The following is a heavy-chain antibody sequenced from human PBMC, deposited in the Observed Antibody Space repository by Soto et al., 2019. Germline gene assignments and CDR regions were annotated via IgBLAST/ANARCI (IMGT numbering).Heavy chain of an antibody. CDR1: GGSFSGYY. CDR2: INHSGST. V-gene: IGHV4-34*01. J-gene: IGHJ6*02. D-gene: IGHD3-9*01. CDR3: ARGRRVLRYFDWFQTRDGCYGMDV. Sequence: SETLSLTCAVYGGSFSGYYWSWIRQPPGKGLEWIGEINHSGSTNYNPSLKSRVTISVDTSKNQFSLKLSSVTAADTAVYYCARGRRVLRYFDWFQTRDGCYGMDVWGQGTTVTVSS.